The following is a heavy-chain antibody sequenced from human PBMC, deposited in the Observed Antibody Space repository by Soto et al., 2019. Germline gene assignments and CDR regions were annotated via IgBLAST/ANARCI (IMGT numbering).Heavy chain of an antibody. CDR1: GFTFSSYW. CDR2: INSDGSST. Sequence: GGSLRLSCAASGFTFSSYWLHWFRQAPGKGLVWVSRINSDGSSTSYADSVKGRFTISRDNAKNTLYLQMNSLRAEDTAVYYCASSSPYSSSWYPPYYYYGMDVWGQGTTVTV. D-gene: IGHD6-13*01. J-gene: IGHJ6*02. V-gene: IGHV3-74*01. CDR3: ASSSPYSSSWYPPYYYYGMDV.